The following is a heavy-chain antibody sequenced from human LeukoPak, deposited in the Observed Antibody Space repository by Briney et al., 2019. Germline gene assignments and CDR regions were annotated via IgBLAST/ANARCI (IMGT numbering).Heavy chain of an antibody. D-gene: IGHD3-16*02. Sequence: GGSLRLSCAASGFTFSSYAMSWVRQAPGKGLEWVSAISGGGGSTYYADSVKGRFTISRDNSKNTLYLQMNSLRAEDTAVYYCAKGPIMITFGGVIGDWGQGTLVTVSS. CDR3: AKGPIMITFGGVIGD. CDR2: ISGGGGST. CDR1: GFTFSSYA. J-gene: IGHJ4*02. V-gene: IGHV3-23*01.